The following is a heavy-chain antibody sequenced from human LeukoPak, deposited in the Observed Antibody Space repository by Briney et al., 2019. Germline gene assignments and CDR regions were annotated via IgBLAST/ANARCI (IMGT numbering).Heavy chain of an antibody. V-gene: IGHV1-46*01. CDR3: ARVNLLPGFHCGTTSCPYWYFDL. Sequence: ASVKVSCKASGYTFISYSMNWVRQAPGQGLEWMGIINPSGGSTSYAQKFQGRVTMTRDMSASTVYMELSSLRSEDTAVYYCARVNLLPGFHCGTTSCPYWYFDLWGRGTLVTVSS. CDR2: INPSGGST. D-gene: IGHD2-2*01. CDR1: GYTFISYS. J-gene: IGHJ2*01.